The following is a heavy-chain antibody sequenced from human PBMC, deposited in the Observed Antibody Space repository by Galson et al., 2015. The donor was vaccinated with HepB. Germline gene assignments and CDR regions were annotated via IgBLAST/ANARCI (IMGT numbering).Heavy chain of an antibody. Sequence: SLRLSCATSGFTFATYGIHWVRQAPGKGLEWVAGLWPDGSNSHYVDSVKGRLTISRDNSKNTLFLQMNSLRAEDTAVFYCAKDVSSSTVWYFDLWGRGTLVTVSS. CDR3: AKDVSSSTVWYFDL. V-gene: IGHV3-33*06. J-gene: IGHJ2*01. D-gene: IGHD6-6*01. CDR1: GFTFATYG. CDR2: LWPDGSNS.